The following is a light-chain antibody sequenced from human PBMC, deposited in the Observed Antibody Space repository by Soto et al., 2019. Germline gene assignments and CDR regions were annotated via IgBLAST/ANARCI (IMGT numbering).Light chain of an antibody. CDR1: SSNIGSNT. J-gene: IGLJ1*01. CDR2: SNN. V-gene: IGLV1-44*01. Sequence: QPVLTQPPSASGTPGQRVTISCSGSSSNIGSNTVNWYQQLPGTAPKLLIYSNNQRPSGVPDRFSGSKSGTSASLAISGLQSEDEADYYCAAWDDSPNYVFGTGTKLTVL. CDR3: AAWDDSPNYV.